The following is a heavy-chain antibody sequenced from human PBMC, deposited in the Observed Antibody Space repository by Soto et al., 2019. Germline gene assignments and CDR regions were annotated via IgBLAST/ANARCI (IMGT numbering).Heavy chain of an antibody. CDR1: GGTFSSYA. Sequence: SVKVSCKASGGTFSSYAISWVRQAPGQGLEWMGGIIPIFGTADYAQKFQGRVTITADRSTSTAYMELSSLRSEDTAVYYCARGSGGYDRPFDYWGQGTLVTVSS. CDR3: ARGSGGYDRPFDY. CDR2: IIPIFGTA. D-gene: IGHD5-12*01. V-gene: IGHV1-69*06. J-gene: IGHJ4*02.